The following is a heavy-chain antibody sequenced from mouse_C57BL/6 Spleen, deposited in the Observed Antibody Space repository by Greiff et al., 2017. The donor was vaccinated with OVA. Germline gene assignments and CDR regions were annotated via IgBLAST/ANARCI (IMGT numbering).Heavy chain of an antibody. V-gene: IGHV5-17*01. CDR3: ARKEYYGSSFFDY. Sequence: EVHLVESGGGLVKPGGSLKLSCAASGFTFSDYGMHWVRQAPEKGLEWVAYISSGSSTIYYADTVKGRFTISRDNAKNTLFLQMTSLRSEDTAMYYCARKEYYGSSFFDYWGQGTTLTVSS. J-gene: IGHJ2*01. D-gene: IGHD1-1*01. CDR2: ISSGSSTI. CDR1: GFTFSDYG.